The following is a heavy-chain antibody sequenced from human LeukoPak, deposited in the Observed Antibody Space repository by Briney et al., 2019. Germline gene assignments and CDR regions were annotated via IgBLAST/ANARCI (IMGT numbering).Heavy chain of an antibody. D-gene: IGHD3-22*01. Sequence: KSSQTLSLTCTVSGGSISSGGYYWSWIRQHPGKGLEWIGYIYYSGSTYYNPSLKSRVTISVDTSKNQFSLKLSSVTAADTAVYYCARGRVTMIGSSCAFDIWGQGTMVTVSS. CDR2: IYYSGST. V-gene: IGHV4-31*03. CDR1: GGSISSGGYY. CDR3: ARGRVTMIGSSCAFDI. J-gene: IGHJ3*02.